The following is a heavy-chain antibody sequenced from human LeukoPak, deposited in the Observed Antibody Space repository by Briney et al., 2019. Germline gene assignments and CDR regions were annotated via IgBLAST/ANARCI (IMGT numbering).Heavy chain of an antibody. V-gene: IGHV3-48*01. Sequence: GGSLRLSCAASGFTFSSYTMNWVRQAPGKGLEWVSYISGSGDTTYYADSVQGRFTISRDNAKNSLYLQMNSLRAEDTAVYFCARAASGSYYNPPDHWGQGIQVTVAS. D-gene: IGHD3-10*01. CDR1: GFTFSSYT. CDR3: ARAASGSYYNPPDH. CDR2: ISGSGDTT. J-gene: IGHJ4*02.